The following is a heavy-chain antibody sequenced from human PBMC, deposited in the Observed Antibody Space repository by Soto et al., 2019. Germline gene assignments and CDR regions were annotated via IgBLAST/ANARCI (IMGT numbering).Heavy chain of an antibody. CDR2: IYYSGRT. Sequence: SETLSLTCIVSGESISSSSYYWGWIRQPPGKGLDRIGSIYYSGRTYYNPCLKSRVTISIDTSKNQLSLKLSAVTATDTAVYYCARQRTTVVAQAYFDHWGQGALVTVSS. CDR1: GESISSSSYY. J-gene: IGHJ4*02. CDR3: ARQRTTVVAQAYFDH. V-gene: IGHV4-39*01. D-gene: IGHD2-15*01.